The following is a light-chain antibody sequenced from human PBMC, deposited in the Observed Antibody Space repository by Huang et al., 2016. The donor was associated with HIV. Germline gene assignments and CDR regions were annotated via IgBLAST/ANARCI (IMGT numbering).Light chain of an antibody. J-gene: IGKJ1*01. Sequence: EIVMTQSPATLSVSPGERATLSCRASQSLSNNLAWYQHKPGQAPRLLIYGASTRATGFPGRFIGSGSGTEFTLTISSLQSEDFGVYYCQQYNNWPETFGQGTKVEI. CDR3: QQYNNWPET. CDR1: QSLSNN. CDR2: GAS. V-gene: IGKV3-15*01.